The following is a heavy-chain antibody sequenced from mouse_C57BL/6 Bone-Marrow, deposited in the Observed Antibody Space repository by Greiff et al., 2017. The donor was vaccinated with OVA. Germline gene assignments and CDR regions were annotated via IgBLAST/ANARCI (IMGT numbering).Heavy chain of an antibody. Sequence: EVNVVESGGGLVQPGGSLSLSCAASGFTFTDYYMSWVRQPPGKALEWLGFIRNKANGYTTEYSATVKGRFTISIDNSQSILYLQMNALRAEDSATYYCARSLYGSNDGYFEVWGTGTTVTVSS. D-gene: IGHD1-1*01. CDR2: IRNKANGYTT. CDR3: ARSLYGSNDGYFEV. V-gene: IGHV7-3*01. CDR1: GFTFTDYY. J-gene: IGHJ1*03.